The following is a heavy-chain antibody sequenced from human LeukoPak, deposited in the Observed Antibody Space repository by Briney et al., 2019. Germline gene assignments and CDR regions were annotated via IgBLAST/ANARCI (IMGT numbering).Heavy chain of an antibody. V-gene: IGHV3-53*01. D-gene: IGHD1-1*01. Sequence: GGSLRLSCAASGLSFGGNYSSWVRQAPGKGLEWVAMIYSDGSIFHTESVKSRFSMSRDNSRDKLDLQMNSLSVEDTAVYFCARDRRRLRGMTGDGHAFDIWGQGPMVTVSS. J-gene: IGHJ3*02. CDR1: GLSFGGNY. CDR3: ARDRRRLRGMTGDGHAFDI. CDR2: IYSDGSI.